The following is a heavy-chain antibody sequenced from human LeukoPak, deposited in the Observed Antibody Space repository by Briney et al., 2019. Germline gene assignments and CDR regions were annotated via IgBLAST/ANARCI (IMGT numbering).Heavy chain of an antibody. CDR1: GFTFSSYE. D-gene: IGHD2-8*02. V-gene: IGHV3-21*01. CDR3: SRDLDCTVTTCFGGDDGFDI. J-gene: IGHJ3*02. CDR2: ISSQSVYI. Sequence: TPGGSLRLSCAASGFTFSSYEMNWVRQVPGKGLEWVSSISSQSVYIYYADSVKGRFAISRDNAKKSLYLQMNSLTAEDTAVYFCSRDLDCTVTTCFGGDDGFDIWGRGTMVTVSS.